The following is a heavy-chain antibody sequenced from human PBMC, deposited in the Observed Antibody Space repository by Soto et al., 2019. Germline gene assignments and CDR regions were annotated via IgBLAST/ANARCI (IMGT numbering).Heavy chain of an antibody. Sequence: QVQLVESGGGLVKPGGSLRLSCAASGFTFSDYYMSWIRQAPGKGLEWVSYISSSSSYTNYADSVKGRFTISRDNAKNSLYLQMNSRRAEDTSVYYCARGRTVTTPFSLDYWGQGTLVPGSS. CDR1: GFTFSDYY. V-gene: IGHV3-11*05. CDR3: ARGRTVTTPFSLDY. J-gene: IGHJ4*02. CDR2: ISSSSSYT. D-gene: IGHD4-17*01.